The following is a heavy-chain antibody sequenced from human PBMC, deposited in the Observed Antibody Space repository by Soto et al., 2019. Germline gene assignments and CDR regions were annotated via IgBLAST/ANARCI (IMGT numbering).Heavy chain of an antibody. V-gene: IGHV1-58*01. CDR2: IVVGSGNT. D-gene: IGHD3-10*01. CDR1: GFTFTSSA. J-gene: IGHJ5*02. Sequence: GASVKVSCKASGFTFTSSAVQWVRQARGQRLEWIGWIVVGSGNTNYAQKFQERVTMTRDMSTSTAYMELSSLRSEDTAVYYCARSFTTLWFGELLPWFDPWGQGTLVTVSS. CDR3: ARSFTTLWFGELLPWFDP.